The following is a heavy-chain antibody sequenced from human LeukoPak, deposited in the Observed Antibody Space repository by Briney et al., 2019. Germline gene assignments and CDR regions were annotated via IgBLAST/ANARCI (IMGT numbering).Heavy chain of an antibody. V-gene: IGHV3-15*01. CDR3: TTRLVDI. Sequence: PGGSLRLSCVASGFTFNNAWMSWVRQAPGKGLEWVGRLKSKTDGGTTDYAAPVKGRFTISRDDSKTTLYLQMNSLKTEDTAVYYCTTRLVDIWGQGTMVTVSS. CDR2: LKSKTDGGTT. CDR1: GFTFNNAW. J-gene: IGHJ3*02.